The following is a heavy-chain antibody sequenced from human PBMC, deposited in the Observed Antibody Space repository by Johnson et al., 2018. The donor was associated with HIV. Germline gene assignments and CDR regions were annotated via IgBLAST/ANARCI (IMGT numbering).Heavy chain of an antibody. CDR1: GFTFSSYG. Sequence: QVQLVESGGGVVQPGRSLRLSCAASGFTFSSYGMHWVRQAPGKGLEWVAVIWYDGSNKYYADSVKGRFSISRNNSRDTLYLQMHSLRTEDTAYYYCARDIPGIYDAFDLWGQGTKVTISS. CDR3: ARDIPGIYDAFDL. CDR2: IWYDGSNK. D-gene: IGHD1-26*01. J-gene: IGHJ3*01. V-gene: IGHV3-33*01.